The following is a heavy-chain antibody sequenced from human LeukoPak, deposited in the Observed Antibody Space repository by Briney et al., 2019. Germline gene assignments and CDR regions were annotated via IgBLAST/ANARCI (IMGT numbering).Heavy chain of an antibody. CDR2: MNHSGST. V-gene: IGHV4-34*01. CDR3: ARVEVCSSTSCYKGYFDY. Sequence: SETLSLTCAVYGGSFSGYYWSWIRQPPGKGLEWIGEMNHSGSTNYIPSLKSRVTISVDTSKNQFSLKLSSVTAADTAVYYCARVEVCSSTSCYKGYFDYWGQGTMVTVSS. CDR1: GGSFSGYY. J-gene: IGHJ4*03. D-gene: IGHD2-2*02.